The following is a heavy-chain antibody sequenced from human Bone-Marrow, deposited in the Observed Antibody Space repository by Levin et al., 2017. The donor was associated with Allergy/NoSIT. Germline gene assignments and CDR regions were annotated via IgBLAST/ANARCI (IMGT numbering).Heavy chain of an antibody. J-gene: IGHJ6*02. D-gene: IGHD2-2*01. V-gene: IGHV5-51*01. CDR1: GYSFTNYW. CDR2: IYPGDSDI. Sequence: PGESLKISCKGSGYSFTNYWIAWVRQMPGKGLEWMGIIYPGDSDIRYSPSFQGQVTISADKSISTAYLQWGSLKASDSAMYYCARGQTAVDCTSTTSSRCLRGAFYGMDVWGPGTTVTVSS. CDR3: ARGQTAVDCTSTTSSRCLRGAFYGMDV.